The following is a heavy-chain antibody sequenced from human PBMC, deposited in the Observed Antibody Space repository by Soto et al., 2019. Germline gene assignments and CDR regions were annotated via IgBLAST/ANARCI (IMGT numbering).Heavy chain of an antibody. J-gene: IGHJ4*02. CDR3: ARSRLRFLEWFSFDS. CDR2: VSSSGTHT. V-gene: IGHV3-11*06. CDR1: ELTFSDYY. Sequence: QVQLVESGGGLVRPGGSLRLSCTSSELTFSDYYMNCIRQAPGKGLEWVSYVSSSGTHTNYTDSVKGRFTVSRDNAKNSLYLQLNSLRAEDTAVYYCARSRLRFLEWFSFDSWGQGTLVTVSS. D-gene: IGHD3-3*01.